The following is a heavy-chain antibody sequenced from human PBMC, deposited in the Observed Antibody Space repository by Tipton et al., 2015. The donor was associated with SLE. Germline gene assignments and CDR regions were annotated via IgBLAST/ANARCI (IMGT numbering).Heavy chain of an antibody. V-gene: IGHV4-59*11. D-gene: IGHD1-7*01. J-gene: IGHJ4*02. CDR3: ARETGTRGDYFDY. CDR1: GGSISSHY. Sequence: TLSLTCTVSGGSISSHYWSWIRQPPGKGLEWIGYIYYSGSTNYNPSLKSRVTISVDTSKNQFSLKLSSVTAADTAVYYCARETGTRGDYFDYWGQGTLVTVSS. CDR2: IYYSGST.